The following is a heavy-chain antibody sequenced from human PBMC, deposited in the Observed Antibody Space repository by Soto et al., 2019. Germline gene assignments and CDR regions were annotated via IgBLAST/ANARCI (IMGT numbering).Heavy chain of an antibody. CDR1: GFTFSSYS. Sequence: EVQLVASGGGLVQPGGSLRLSCAASGFTFSSYSMNWVRQAPGKGLEWVSYISSSSSTIYYADSVKGRFTISRDNAKNSLYLQLNSLRAEDTAVYYCARDINLGSFDYWGQGTLVTVSS. V-gene: IGHV3-48*01. D-gene: IGHD3-10*01. CDR3: ARDINLGSFDY. CDR2: ISSSSSTI. J-gene: IGHJ4*02.